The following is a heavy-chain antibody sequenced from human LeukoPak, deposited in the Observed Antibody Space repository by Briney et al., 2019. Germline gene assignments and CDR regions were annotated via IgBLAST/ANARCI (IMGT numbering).Heavy chain of an antibody. CDR2: ISPSGDIK. CDR1: GFTFSRHG. D-gene: IGHD3-22*01. J-gene: IGHJ4*02. V-gene: IGHV3-23*01. Sequence: GGSLRLSCVASGFTFSRHGMNWVRQAPGKGLEWVSGISPSGDIKYYVDSVKGRFTVSRDNSKNTLYLQMNSLRAEDTAVYYCALRSYYDSSAYYYLDYWGQGTLVTVSS. CDR3: ALRSYYDSSAYYYLDY.